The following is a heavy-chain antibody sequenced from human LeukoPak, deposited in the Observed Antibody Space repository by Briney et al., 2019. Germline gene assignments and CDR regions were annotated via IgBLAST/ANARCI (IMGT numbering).Heavy chain of an antibody. J-gene: IGHJ5*01. V-gene: IGHV3-23*01. CDR2: ISGTGGAT. CDR1: GFSFGNYA. CDR3: VKDPRDTYGTNWFVS. D-gene: IGHD2-21*01. Sequence: GGSLRLSCVASGFSFGNYAMSWVRQAPGKGLQWVSQISGTGGATWYAGFARDRFTISRDNSKKTLYPQMSGLRVEDAAMYYCVKDPRDTYGTNWFVSWGQGTLLIVSS.